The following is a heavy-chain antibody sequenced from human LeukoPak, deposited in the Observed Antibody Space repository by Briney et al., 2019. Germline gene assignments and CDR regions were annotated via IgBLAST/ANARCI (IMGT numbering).Heavy chain of an antibody. CDR2: ISSSSSTI. CDR1: GFTFSSYS. Sequence: GGSLRLSCAASGFTFSSYSMNWVRQAPGKGLEWVSYISSSSSTIYYADSVKGRFTISRDNSKNTLYLQMNSLRAEDTAVYYCARDFGTRFDPWGQGTLVTVSS. D-gene: IGHD3-3*01. J-gene: IGHJ5*02. V-gene: IGHV3-48*01. CDR3: ARDFGTRFDP.